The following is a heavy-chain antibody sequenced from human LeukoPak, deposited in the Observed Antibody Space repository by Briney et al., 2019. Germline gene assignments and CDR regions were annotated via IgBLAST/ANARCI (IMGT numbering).Heavy chain of an antibody. J-gene: IGHJ6*02. D-gene: IGHD3-22*01. CDR1: GFGFGQYE. Sequence: PGGSLRLSCAASGFGFGQYEMNWVRQAPGKGREWIAYISVRAATIYYGDSVEGRFTISRDDAKNSLYLQMNGLRVEDTAIYYCAKDFPHYYEVPHGMDVWGQGTTVTV. CDR2: ISVRAATI. V-gene: IGHV3-48*03. CDR3: AKDFPHYYEVPHGMDV.